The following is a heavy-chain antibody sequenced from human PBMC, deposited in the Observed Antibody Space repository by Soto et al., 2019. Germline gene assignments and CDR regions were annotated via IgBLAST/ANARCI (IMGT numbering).Heavy chain of an antibody. D-gene: IGHD2-15*01. CDR2: ISSDGSNK. CDR3: AKDRFGSASYGMDV. V-gene: IGHV3-30*18. Sequence: GGSLRLSCAVSGFTFSFYGMHWVRQAPGKGLEWAALISSDGSNKYYADSVKGRFTISRDNSKNTMFLEMNSLRAEDTAVYYCAKDRFGSASYGMDVWGQGTTVTVSS. CDR1: GFTFSFYG. J-gene: IGHJ6*02.